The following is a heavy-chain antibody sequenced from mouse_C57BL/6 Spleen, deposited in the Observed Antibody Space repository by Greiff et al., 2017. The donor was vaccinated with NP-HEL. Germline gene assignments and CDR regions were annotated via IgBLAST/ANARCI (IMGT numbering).Heavy chain of an antibody. CDR3: ARRETAQATFAY. J-gene: IGHJ3*01. CDR2: IYWDDDK. CDR1: GFSLSTSGMG. Sequence: QVTLKESGPGILQSSQTLSLTCSFSGFSLSTSGMGVSWIRQPSGKGLEWLAHIYWDDDKRYNPSLKSRLTISKDTSRNQVFLKITSVDTADTATYYCARRETAQATFAYWGQGTLVTVSA. V-gene: IGHV8-12*01. D-gene: IGHD3-2*02.